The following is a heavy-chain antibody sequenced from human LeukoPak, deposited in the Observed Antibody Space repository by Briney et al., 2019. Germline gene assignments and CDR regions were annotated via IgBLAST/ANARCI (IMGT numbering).Heavy chain of an antibody. Sequence: KPSETLSLTCTVSGGSISSYYWSWIRQPPGKGLEWIGYIYYSGSTNYNPSLKSRVTISVDTSKNQFSLKLSSVTAADTAVYYCARGRSGYSSGWPDYYYYYGMDVWGQGTTVTVSS. CDR2: IYYSGST. CDR1: GGSISSYY. D-gene: IGHD6-19*01. V-gene: IGHV4-59*12. CDR3: ARGRSGYSSGWPDYYYYYGMDV. J-gene: IGHJ6*02.